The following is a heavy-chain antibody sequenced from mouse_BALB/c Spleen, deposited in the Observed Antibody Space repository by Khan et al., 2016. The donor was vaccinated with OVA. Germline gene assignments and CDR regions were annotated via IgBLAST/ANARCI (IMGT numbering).Heavy chain of an antibody. V-gene: IGHV2-6-4*01. J-gene: IGHJ4*01. CDR3: ARAYYRYDGYYAMDY. CDR1: GFSLSRYN. D-gene: IGHD2-14*01. CDR2: IWGGGGT. Sequence: VQLVESGPGLVAPSQSLSITCTVSGFSLSRYNIHWVRQPPGKGLEWLGMIWGGGGTDYNSTPKSRLSIRKDNSKSQVFLKMNSLQTDDTAMYYCARAYYRYDGYYAMDYWGQGTPVTVPS.